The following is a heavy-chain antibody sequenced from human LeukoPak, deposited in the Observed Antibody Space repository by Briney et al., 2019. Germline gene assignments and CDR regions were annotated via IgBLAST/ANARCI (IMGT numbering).Heavy chain of an antibody. CDR2: ISPNNGGT. CDR3: VREYEGVLGVSGFDP. V-gene: IGHV1-2*02. Sequence: ASVKVSCKASGYTFTAYYIHWVRQAPGQGLEWMGWISPNNGGTNYAQRFLGRVTMTRDTSISTAYMELTRLKSDDTAVFYCVREYEGVLGVSGFDPWGQGTPVTVSS. J-gene: IGHJ5*02. CDR1: GYTFTAYY. D-gene: IGHD2-8*02.